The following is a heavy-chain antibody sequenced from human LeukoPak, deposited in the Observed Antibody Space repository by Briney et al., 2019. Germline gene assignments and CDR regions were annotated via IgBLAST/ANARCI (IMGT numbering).Heavy chain of an antibody. V-gene: IGHV7-4-1*02. CDR3: ARGPGPVEY. CDR1: GYTFTSYG. J-gene: IGHJ4*02. Sequence: ASVKVSCKASGYTFTSYGISWVRQAPGQGLEWMGWINTNTGNPTYAQDFTGRFVFSLDTSVSTAYLQITSLKAEDTAIYYCARGPGPVEYWGQGTLATVSS. CDR2: INTNTGNP.